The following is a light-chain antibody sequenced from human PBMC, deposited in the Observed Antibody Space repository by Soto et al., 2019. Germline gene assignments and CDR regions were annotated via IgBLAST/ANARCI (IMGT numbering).Light chain of an antibody. CDR3: SSHTSTNTRV. J-gene: IGLJ1*01. CDR1: SSDVGGYNH. V-gene: IGLV2-14*01. CDR2: EVS. Sequence: QSALTQPASVSGSPGQSITISCTGTSSDVGGYNHVSWYQQHPGKVPKLMIYEVSNRPSGVSYRFSGSKSGNTASLTISGLQAEDEADYYCSSHTSTNTRVFGTGTKGTVL.